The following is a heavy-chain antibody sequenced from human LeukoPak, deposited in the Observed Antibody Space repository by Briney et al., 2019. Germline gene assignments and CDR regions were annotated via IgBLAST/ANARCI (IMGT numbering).Heavy chain of an antibody. D-gene: IGHD1-26*01. CDR1: GFTFSDYY. J-gene: IGHJ4*02. V-gene: IGHV3-11*05. Sequence: GGSLRLSCAAYGFTFSDYYMSWIRQAPGKGLEWVSYISSSSSYTNYADSVRGRFTISRDNAKNSLYLQMNSLRAEDTAVFYCARDLSGSYYFDYWGQGTLVTVSS. CDR3: ARDLSGSYYFDY. CDR2: ISSSSSYT.